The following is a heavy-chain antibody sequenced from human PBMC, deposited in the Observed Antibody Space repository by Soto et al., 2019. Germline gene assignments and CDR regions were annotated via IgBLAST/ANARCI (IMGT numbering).Heavy chain of an antibody. D-gene: IGHD2-2*01. CDR3: PTDVVGVSAARNDY. V-gene: IGHV3-15*01. CDR1: GFTLSNAC. Sequence: WGSLRLSCAASGFTLSNACMSWVRQAPAKGLEWAGRILSKTDCGTTDYAAPVHGRLTISRDDSKITLYLHLNNLKIEHTPVYYCPTDVVGVSAARNDYWGQGTRVTV. CDR2: ILSKTDCGTT. J-gene: IGHJ4*02.